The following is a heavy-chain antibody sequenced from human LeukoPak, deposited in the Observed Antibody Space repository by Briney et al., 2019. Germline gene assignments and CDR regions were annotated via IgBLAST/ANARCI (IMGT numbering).Heavy chain of an antibody. CDR2: INHSGST. D-gene: IGHD3-10*01. V-gene: IGHV4-34*01. CDR1: GGSFSGYY. Sequence: SETLSLTCAVYGGSFSGYYWSWIRQPPGKGLEWIGEINHSGSTNYNPSLKSRVTISADTSKNQFSLKLSSVTAADTAVYYCARGSRMVRGIIHWFDPWGQGTLVTVSS. CDR3: ARGSRMVRGIIHWFDP. J-gene: IGHJ5*02.